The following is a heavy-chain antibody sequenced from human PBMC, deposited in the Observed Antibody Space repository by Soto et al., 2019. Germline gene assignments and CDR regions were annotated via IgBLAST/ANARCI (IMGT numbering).Heavy chain of an antibody. J-gene: IGHJ4*02. CDR3: TSLYYGH. Sequence: GGSLRLSRAASEFTFTNAWMSWVRQAPGKGLEWVGRIKSKTAGGTTDYAAPVQGRFTITRDESRNTLYLQMNSLKTEDTAVYYCTSLYYGHWGQGTLVTVSS. V-gene: IGHV3-15*01. CDR1: EFTFTNAW. D-gene: IGHD4-17*01. CDR2: IKSKTAGGTT.